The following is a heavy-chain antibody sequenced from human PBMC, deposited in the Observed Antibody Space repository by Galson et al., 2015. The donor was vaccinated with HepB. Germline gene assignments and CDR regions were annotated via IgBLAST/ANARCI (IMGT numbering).Heavy chain of an antibody. J-gene: IGHJ4*02. V-gene: IGHV3-7*03. Sequence: SLRLSCAASGFTFSSYWMSWVRQAPGKGLEWVANIKQDGSEKYYVDSVKGRFTISRDNAKNSLYLQMNSLRAEDTAVYYCARQGSIVATGGFDYWGQGTLVTVSS. CDR2: IKQDGSEK. CDR1: GFTFSSYW. D-gene: IGHD5-12*01. CDR3: ARQGSIVATGGFDY.